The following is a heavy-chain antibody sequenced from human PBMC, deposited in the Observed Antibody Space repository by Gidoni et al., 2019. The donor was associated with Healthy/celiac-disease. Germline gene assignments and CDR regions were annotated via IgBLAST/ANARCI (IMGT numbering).Heavy chain of an antibody. V-gene: IGHV1-24*01. CDR2: FEPEDGKT. J-gene: IGHJ4*02. D-gene: IGHD3-10*01. CDR3: ATVITRTQKFDPEKHFDY. CDR1: GYTLTELS. Sequence: QVQLAQSGSAVHMPGASVKVSCQVSGYTLTELSMHWVRQTPGKGREWMGGFEPEDGKTSYTQKYQGRGTMTEETATDTAYMELSSMRSEDTAVDDCATVITRTQKFDPEKHFDYWGQGTLVTVSS.